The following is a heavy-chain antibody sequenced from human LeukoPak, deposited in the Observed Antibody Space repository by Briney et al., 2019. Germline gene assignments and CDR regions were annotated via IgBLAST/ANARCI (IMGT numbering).Heavy chain of an antibody. D-gene: IGHD4-17*01. J-gene: IGHJ4*02. Sequence: ASVKVSCKASGYTFTGYYMHWVRQAPGQGLEWMGWINPNSGGTNYAQKFQGRVTMTRDTSISTAYMELSRLRSDDTAVYYCANEPLFDCGDSPFYWGQGTLVTVSS. CDR1: GYTFTGYY. V-gene: IGHV1-2*02. CDR3: ANEPLFDCGDSPFY. CDR2: INPNSGGT.